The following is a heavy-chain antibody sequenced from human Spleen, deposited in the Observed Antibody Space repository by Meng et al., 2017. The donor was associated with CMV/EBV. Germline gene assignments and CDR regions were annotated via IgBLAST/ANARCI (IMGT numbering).Heavy chain of an antibody. V-gene: IGHV4-39*01. J-gene: IGHJ4*02. Sequence: SGYAWSWIRQPPGKGLEWIGSIYYSGSTYYNPSLKSRVTISVDTSKNQFSLKLSSVTAADTAVYYCARHVLGYCSSTSCSTPDYWGQGTLVTVSS. CDR3: ARHVLGYCSSTSCSTPDY. D-gene: IGHD2-2*01. CDR1: SGYA. CDR2: IYYSGST.